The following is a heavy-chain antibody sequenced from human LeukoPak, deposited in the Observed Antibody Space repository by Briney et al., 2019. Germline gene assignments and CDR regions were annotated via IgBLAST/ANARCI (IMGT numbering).Heavy chain of an antibody. CDR2: INHSRST. CDR1: GGSFSGYY. J-gene: IGHJ6*03. V-gene: IGHV4-34*01. CDR3: ARGARSIYYYYYYYMDV. D-gene: IGHD6-6*01. Sequence: SETLSLTCAVYGGSFSGYYWSWIRQPPGKGLEWIGEINHSRSTNYNPSLKSRVTISVDTSKNQFSLKLSSVTAADTAVYYCARGARSIYYYYYYYMDVWGKGTTVTVSS.